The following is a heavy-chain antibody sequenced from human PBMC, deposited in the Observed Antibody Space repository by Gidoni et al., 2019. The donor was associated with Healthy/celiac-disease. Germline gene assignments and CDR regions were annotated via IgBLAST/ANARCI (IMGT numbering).Heavy chain of an antibody. CDR1: GFTFSSYA. Sequence: EVQLLESGGGLVQPGGSLRLSCAASGFTFSSYAMRWVRQAPGKGLEWVSAISGSGGSTYYADSVKGRFTISRDNSKNTLYLQMNSLRAEDTAVYYCAKSKNTAMVGDWVYYYYGMDVWGQGTTVTVSS. CDR2: ISGSGGST. D-gene: IGHD5-18*01. CDR3: AKSKNTAMVGDWVYYYYGMDV. J-gene: IGHJ6*02. V-gene: IGHV3-23*01.